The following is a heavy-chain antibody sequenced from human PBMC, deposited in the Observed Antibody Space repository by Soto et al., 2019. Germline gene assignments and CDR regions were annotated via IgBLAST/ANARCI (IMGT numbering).Heavy chain of an antibody. J-gene: IGHJ4*02. V-gene: IGHV4-59*08. D-gene: IGHD2-15*01. CDR2: IYYSGST. Sequence: SETLSLTCTVSGGSISSYYWSWIRQPPGKGLEWIGYIYYSGSTNYNPSLKSRVTISVDTSKNQFSLKLSSVTAADTAVYYCARLAGGNVLYYFDYWGQGTLVTV. CDR1: GGSISSYY. CDR3: ARLAGGNVLYYFDY.